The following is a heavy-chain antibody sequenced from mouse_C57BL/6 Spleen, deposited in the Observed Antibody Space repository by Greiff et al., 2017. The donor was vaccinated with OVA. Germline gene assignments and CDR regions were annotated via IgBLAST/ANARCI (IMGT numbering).Heavy chain of an antibody. V-gene: IGHV5-15*01. CDR1: GFTFSDYG. J-gene: IGHJ4*01. Sequence: EVKVVESGGGLVQPGGSLKLSCAASGFTFSDYGMAWVRQAPRKGPEWVAFISNLAYSIYYADTVTGRFTISRENAKNTLYLEMSSLRSEDTAMYYCARRSYDYEGYAMDYWGQGTSVTVSS. D-gene: IGHD2-4*01. CDR3: ARRSYDYEGYAMDY. CDR2: ISNLAYSI.